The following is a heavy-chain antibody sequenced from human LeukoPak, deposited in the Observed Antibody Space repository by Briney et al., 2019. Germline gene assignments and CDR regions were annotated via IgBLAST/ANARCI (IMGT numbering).Heavy chain of an antibody. CDR1: GGTFSSYA. D-gene: IGHD3-10*01. CDR3: ARGIISTPVYGMDV. V-gene: IGHV1-69*04. Sequence: SVKVSCKASGGTFSSYAISWVRQAPGQGLEWMGRIIPILGIANYAQKFQGRVTVTTDTSTSTAYMDLRSLRSDDTAVYYCARGIISTPVYGMDVWGQGTTVTVSS. J-gene: IGHJ6*02. CDR2: IIPILGIA.